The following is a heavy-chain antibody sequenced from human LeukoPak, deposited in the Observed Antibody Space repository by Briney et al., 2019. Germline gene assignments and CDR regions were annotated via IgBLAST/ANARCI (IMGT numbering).Heavy chain of an antibody. CDR1: GFTFSSYE. CDR3: AKDRYSGLNTIDY. J-gene: IGHJ4*02. Sequence: PGGSLRLSCAASGFTFSSYEMNWVRQAPGKGLEWVSYMSSRGSIIFYADSVKGRFTISRDNSKSTLYLQMNSLRAEDTAVYYCAKDRYSGLNTIDYWGQGTLVTVSS. D-gene: IGHD6-13*01. V-gene: IGHV3-48*03. CDR2: MSSRGSII.